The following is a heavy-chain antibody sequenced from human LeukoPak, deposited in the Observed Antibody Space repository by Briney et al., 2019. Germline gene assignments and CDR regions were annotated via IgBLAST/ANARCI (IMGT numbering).Heavy chain of an antibody. CDR2: IHYSGST. CDR1: GGSISPYY. Sequence: SETLSLTCTVSGGSISPYYWSWIRQPPGKGLEWIGYIHYSGSTNYNPSLKSRVSMSVDTSKNQFSLKLNSVTAADTAVYYCARDSGSSLLYGGMDVWGQGTTVTVSS. D-gene: IGHD6-13*01. CDR3: ARDSGSSLLYGGMDV. V-gene: IGHV4-59*01. J-gene: IGHJ6*02.